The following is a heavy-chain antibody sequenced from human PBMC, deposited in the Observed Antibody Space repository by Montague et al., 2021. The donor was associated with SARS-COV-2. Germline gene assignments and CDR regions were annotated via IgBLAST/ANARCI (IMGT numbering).Heavy chain of an antibody. CDR3: ARMPVLLWFGELGYYGMDV. Sequence: PALVTPTQTLTLTCTFSGFSLSTSGICVSWIRQPPGKALEWLALXDWXDYKYYSTSLKTRLTISKDTSKNQVVLTMTNMDPVDTATYYCARMPVLLWFGELGYYGMDVWGQGTTVTVSS. D-gene: IGHD3-10*01. V-gene: IGHV2-70*01. CDR2: XDWXDYK. J-gene: IGHJ6*02. CDR1: GFSLSTSGIC.